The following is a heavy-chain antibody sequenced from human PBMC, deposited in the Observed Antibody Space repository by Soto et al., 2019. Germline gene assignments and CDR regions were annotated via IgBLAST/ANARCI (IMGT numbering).Heavy chain of an antibody. CDR3: ARLEGLATISYYFDF. V-gene: IGHV4-39*01. Sequence: SETLSLTCSVSGDSINSDKYYWGWIRQPPGKGLEWIGSIYYRGNTYYNPSLQTRVTISLDKFKSQFSLKLNSVTAADSAMYFCARLEGLATISYYFDFWGQGALVTVSS. CDR1: GDSINSDKYY. D-gene: IGHD3-9*01. J-gene: IGHJ4*02. CDR2: IYYRGNT.